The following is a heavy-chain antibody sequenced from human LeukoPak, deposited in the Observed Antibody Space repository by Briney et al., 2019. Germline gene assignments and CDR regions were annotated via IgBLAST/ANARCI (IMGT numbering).Heavy chain of an antibody. CDR3: ARDPLPYSSSWYYFDY. CDR2: ISAYNGNT. Sequence: ASVKVSCKASGYTFTNYGNSWVRQAPGQGLEWMGWISAYNGNTNYAQKLQGRVTMTTDTSTSTAYMELRSLRSDDTAVYYCARDPLPYSSSWYYFDYWGQGTLVTVSS. V-gene: IGHV1-18*04. J-gene: IGHJ4*02. D-gene: IGHD6-13*01. CDR1: GYTFTNYG.